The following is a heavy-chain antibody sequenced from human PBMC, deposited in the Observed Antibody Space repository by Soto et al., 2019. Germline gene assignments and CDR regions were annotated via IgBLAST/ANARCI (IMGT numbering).Heavy chain of an antibody. J-gene: IGHJ3*02. CDR3: ARSTVTISDGDAYDI. CDR1: VYTFTGYY. CDR2: INPNSGGT. V-gene: IGHV1-2*04. D-gene: IGHD4-17*01. Sequence: ASVKVSCKASVYTFTGYYMPWVRQAPGQGLERMGWINPNSGGTNYAQMSQCWVTMTTHTSISTAYMELSRLRSDDTAVYYCARSTVTISDGDAYDIWGQGTMVTVSS.